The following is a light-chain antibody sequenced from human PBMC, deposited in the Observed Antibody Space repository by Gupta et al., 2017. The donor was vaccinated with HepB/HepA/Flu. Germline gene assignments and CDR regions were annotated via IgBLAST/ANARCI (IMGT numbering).Light chain of an antibody. CDR3: QQENNWPRT. J-gene: IGKJ2*01. Sequence: EIVMTQSPGTLSMSLGEGATLSCRASQSVSNNLAWYQQKPGQAPRLLISAASTSATGIPARFSGDGSGTEFTLTISSLQSEDFAVYYCQQENNWPRTFGQGTKLEIK. V-gene: IGKV3-15*01. CDR2: AAS. CDR1: QSVSNN.